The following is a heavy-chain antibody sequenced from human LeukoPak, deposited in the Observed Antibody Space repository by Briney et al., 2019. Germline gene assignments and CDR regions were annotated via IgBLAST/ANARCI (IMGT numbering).Heavy chain of an antibody. CDR2: ISYDGSNK. V-gene: IGHV3-30*18. CDR1: GFTFSSYG. D-gene: IGHD1-26*01. Sequence: GGSLRLSCAASGFTFSSYGMHWVRQAPGKGLEWVAVISYDGSNKYYADSVKGRFTIPRDNSKNTLYLQMNSLRAEDTAVYYCAKDGPKVGYFDYWGQGTLVTVSS. CDR3: AKDGPKVGYFDY. J-gene: IGHJ4*02.